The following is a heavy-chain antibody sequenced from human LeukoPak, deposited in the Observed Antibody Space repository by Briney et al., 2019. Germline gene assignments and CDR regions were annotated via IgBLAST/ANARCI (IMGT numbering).Heavy chain of an antibody. CDR2: IYASGTI. V-gene: IGHV4-4*07. D-gene: IGHD6-19*01. J-gene: IGHJ3*02. Sequence: PSETLSLTCTVSRDSIMSYHWSWIRQPAGKGLEWIGRIYASGTINYNPSLKSRVTMSVDRSKNQLSLKVKSVTAADTAGYYCARIGSDIAEAGTPPAESFDIWGQGTMVTVSS. CDR1: RDSIMSYH. CDR3: ARIGSDIAEAGTPPAESFDI.